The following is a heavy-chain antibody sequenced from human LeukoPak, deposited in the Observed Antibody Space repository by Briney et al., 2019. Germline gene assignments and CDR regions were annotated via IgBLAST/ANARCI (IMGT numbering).Heavy chain of an antibody. D-gene: IGHD1-26*01. CDR2: IKEDGTEI. CDR1: GFTFSDYY. Sequence: GGSLRLSCAASGFTFSDYYMSWIRQAPGKGLEWVANIKEDGTEIYYMDSVKGRFTISRDNAKNSLYLQMNSLRAEDTAVYYCARDGRSLDYWGQGTLVTVSS. J-gene: IGHJ4*02. V-gene: IGHV3-7*01. CDR3: ARDGRSLDY.